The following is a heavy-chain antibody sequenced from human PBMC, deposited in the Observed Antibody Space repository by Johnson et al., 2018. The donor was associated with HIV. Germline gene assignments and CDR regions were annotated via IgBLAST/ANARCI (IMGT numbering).Heavy chain of an antibody. V-gene: IGHV3-20*04. D-gene: IGHD3-9*01. CDR2: INWNGGST. Sequence: EVQLVESGGGLAKPAWSPRLSCAASGFTFNDYGMSWVRQAPGKGLEWVSGINWNGGSTGYADSVKGRFTISRDNSKNTLYLQMNSLRAEDTAVYYCALILTERDAFDIWGQGTMVTVSS. CDR3: ALILTERDAFDI. CDR1: GFTFNDYG. J-gene: IGHJ3*02.